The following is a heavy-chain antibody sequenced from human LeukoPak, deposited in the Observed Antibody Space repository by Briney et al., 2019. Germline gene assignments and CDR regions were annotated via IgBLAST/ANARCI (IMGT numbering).Heavy chain of an antibody. CDR3: AGLTWITDY. D-gene: IGHD5-12*01. CDR2: IKNGGSP. J-gene: IGHJ4*02. V-gene: IGHV4-39*01. CDR1: GGSISSSSSF. Sequence: SETLSLTCTVSGGSISSSSSFWGWIRQPPGKGLEWIGHIKNGGSPNYNPPLKSRVTISLDTSKNQFSLTVSSVTAADTAVYYCAGLTWITDYWGQGTLVTVSS.